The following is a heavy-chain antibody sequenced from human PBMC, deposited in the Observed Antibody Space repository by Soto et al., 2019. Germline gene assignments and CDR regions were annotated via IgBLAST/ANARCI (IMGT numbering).Heavy chain of an antibody. CDR2: MNPNSGKI. D-gene: IGHD3-22*01. J-gene: IGHJ4*02. CDR1: GYTLPNYD. V-gene: IGHV1-8*01. CDR3: ARGSGYYYWDDY. Sequence: EASVKVSCKASGYTLPNYDINWVRQATGQGPEYMGWMNPNSGKIGYVQKFQGRVTITRDTSASTAYMELSSLRSEDTAVYYCARGSGYYYWDDYWGQGTLVTVSS.